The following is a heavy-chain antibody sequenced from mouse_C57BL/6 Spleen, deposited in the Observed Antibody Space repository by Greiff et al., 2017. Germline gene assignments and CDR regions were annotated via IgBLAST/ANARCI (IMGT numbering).Heavy chain of an antibody. CDR1: GFTFSDYG. D-gene: IGHD1-1*01. Sequence: DVQLVESGGGLVKPGGSLKLSCAASGFTFSDYGMHWVRQAPEKGLEWVAYISSGSSTIYYADTVKGRFTISRDNAKNTLFLQMTSLRSEDTAMYYCAGGSSYVRYFDVWGTGTTVTVSS. CDR3: AGGSSYVRYFDV. CDR2: ISSGSSTI. V-gene: IGHV5-17*01. J-gene: IGHJ1*03.